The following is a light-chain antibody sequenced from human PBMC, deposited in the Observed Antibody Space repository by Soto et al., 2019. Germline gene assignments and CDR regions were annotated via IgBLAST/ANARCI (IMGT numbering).Light chain of an antibody. J-gene: IGKJ5*01. V-gene: IGKV3-15*01. Sequence: EIVMTQSPATLSVSPGERATLSCRASQSVSSNLAWYQHKPCQAPRLLIYGASARATGIPARFSGSGSGTEFTLTVSSLQSEDFAVYYCQQYNNWPPGTFGQGTRLEIK. CDR2: GAS. CDR1: QSVSSN. CDR3: QQYNNWPPGT.